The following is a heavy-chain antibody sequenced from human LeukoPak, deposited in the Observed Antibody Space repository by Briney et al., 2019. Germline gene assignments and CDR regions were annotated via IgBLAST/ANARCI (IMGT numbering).Heavy chain of an antibody. CDR2: INAGNGNT. V-gene: IGHV1-3*03. D-gene: IGHD3-3*01. CDR3: ARGASFDYDFWSGYSFDY. J-gene: IGHJ4*02. CDR1: GYTFTSYA. Sequence: ASVKVSCKASGYTFTSYAMHWVRQAPGQRLEWMGWINAGNGNTKYSQEFQGRVTITRDTSASTAYMELSSLRSEDMAVYYCARGASFDYDFWSGYSFDYWGQGTPVTVSS.